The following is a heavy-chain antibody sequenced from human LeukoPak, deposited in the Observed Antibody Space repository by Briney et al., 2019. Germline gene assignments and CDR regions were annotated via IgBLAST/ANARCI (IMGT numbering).Heavy chain of an antibody. CDR1: GGSISSSNW. J-gene: IGHJ5*02. D-gene: IGHD3-10*01. CDR2: IFHSGST. CDR3: ARDGGHYGSGILGWFDP. V-gene: IGHV4-4*02. Sequence: NPSGTLSLTCAVSGGSISSSNWWSWVRQPPGKGLEWIGEIFHSGSTNYNPSLKSRVTISVDKSKNQFSLKLSSVTAADTAVYYCARDGGHYGSGILGWFDPWGQGTLVTVSS.